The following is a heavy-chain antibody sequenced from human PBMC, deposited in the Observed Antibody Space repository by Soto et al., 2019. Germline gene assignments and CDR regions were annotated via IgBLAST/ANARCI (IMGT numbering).Heavy chain of an antibody. CDR1: GFTFSSYA. Sequence: EAQLLESGGGLVQPGGSLRLSCAASGFTFSSYAMTWVRQAPGKGLEWVSVISGSGGSTYFADSVKGRFTISRDNSKNTLDLQMSSLRAEDTAVYYCAKEYDRSGYYPDYWGQGTLVTVSS. V-gene: IGHV3-23*01. CDR3: AKEYDRSGYYPDY. J-gene: IGHJ4*02. CDR2: ISGSGGST. D-gene: IGHD3-22*01.